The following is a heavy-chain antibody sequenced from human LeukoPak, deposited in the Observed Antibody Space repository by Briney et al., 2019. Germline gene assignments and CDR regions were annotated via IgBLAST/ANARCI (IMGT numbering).Heavy chain of an antibody. Sequence: GGSLRLSCAASGFTFSSCWMSWVRQAPGKGLEWVANIKQDGSEKYYVDSVKGGFTIPRDNAKNSLYLQMNSLRAEDAAVYYCARLLFLEWLRYYMAVWGKGTTVTVSS. CDR3: ARLLFLEWLRYYMAV. V-gene: IGHV3-7*01. D-gene: IGHD3-3*01. CDR1: GFTFSSCW. J-gene: IGHJ6*03. CDR2: IKQDGSEK.